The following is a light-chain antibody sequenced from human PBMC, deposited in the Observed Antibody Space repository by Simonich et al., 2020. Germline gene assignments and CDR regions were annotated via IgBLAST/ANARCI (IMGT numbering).Light chain of an antibody. CDR1: SSNIGAGYD. CDR3: SSYTSSSTWV. Sequence: QSALTQPASVSGSPGQSITISCTGSSSNIGAGYDVPWYQQLPGTPPKPLIYGNSNRPSGVPDRFSGSKSGTSASLAISGLQAEDESDYYCSSYTSSSTWVFGGGTKLTVL. J-gene: IGLJ3*02. CDR2: GNS. V-gene: IGLV1-40*01.